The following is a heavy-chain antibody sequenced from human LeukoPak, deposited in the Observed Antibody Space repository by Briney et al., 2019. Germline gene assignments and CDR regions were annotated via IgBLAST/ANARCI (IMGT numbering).Heavy chain of an antibody. CDR3: ARHGGGFDY. CDR1: GGSISSSSYY. J-gene: IGHJ4*01. CDR2: IYYSGST. Sequence: SETLSLTCTVSGGSISSSSYYWGWIRQPPGKGLEWIGRIYYSGSTYYNPSLKCGHTISVDTSKNQLSLKLSSVPAADTVVYYCARHGGGFDYWGAGNLGTVSS. D-gene: IGHD3-16*01. V-gene: IGHV4-39*01.